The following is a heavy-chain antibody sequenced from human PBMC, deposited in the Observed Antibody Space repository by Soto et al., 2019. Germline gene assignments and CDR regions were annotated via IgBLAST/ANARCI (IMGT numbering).Heavy chain of an antibody. D-gene: IGHD5-12*01. J-gene: IGHJ4*02. V-gene: IGHV3-21*01. CDR3: AVGYSGYDFLFDY. Sequence: PGGSLRLSCAASGFTFSSYAMSWVRQAPGKGLEWVSSISSSSSYIYYADSVKGRFTISRDNAKNSLYLQMNSLRAEDTAVYYCAVGYSGYDFLFDYWGQGTLVTVSS. CDR1: GFTFSSYA. CDR2: ISSSSSYI.